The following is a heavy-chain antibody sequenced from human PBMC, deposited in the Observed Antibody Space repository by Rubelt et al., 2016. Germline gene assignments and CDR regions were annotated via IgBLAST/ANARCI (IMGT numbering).Heavy chain of an antibody. Sequence: EVQLVESGGGLVKPGGSLRLSCAASGFTFSSYSMNWVRQAPGKGLEWVSYISSSGSTISYADSVKGRFTISGDNAKNSLYLQMNSLRAEDTAVYYCASQDSSSFGYWGQGTLVTVSS. J-gene: IGHJ4*02. CDR1: GFTFSSYS. CDR2: ISSSGSTI. D-gene: IGHD6-13*01. V-gene: IGHV3-21*05. CDR3: ASQDSSSFGY.